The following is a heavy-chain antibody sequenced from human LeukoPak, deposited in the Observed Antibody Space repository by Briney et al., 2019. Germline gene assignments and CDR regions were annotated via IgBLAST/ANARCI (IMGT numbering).Heavy chain of an antibody. J-gene: IGHJ4*02. D-gene: IGHD5-12*01. CDR2: ISSSSSYI. CDR3: AREGMVATFDY. Sequence: GGSLRLSCAASGFTFSSYSMYWVRQAPGKGLEWVSSISSSSSYIYYADSVKGRFTISRDKAKNSLYLQMNSLRAEDTAIYYCAREGMVATFDYWGQGTLVTVSS. CDR1: GFTFSSYS. V-gene: IGHV3-21*01.